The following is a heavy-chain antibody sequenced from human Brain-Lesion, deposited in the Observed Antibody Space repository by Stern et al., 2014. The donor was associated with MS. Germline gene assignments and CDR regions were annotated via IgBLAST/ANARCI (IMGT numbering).Heavy chain of an antibody. CDR3: ARDQFTTSLDV. Sequence: QVQLQESGPGLVKPSQTLSLTCTVSGGSVSSDNYYWTWIRQHPGKGLEWIGHIYYRGTTYYNPFLKSRVTISIDPSKNQVSLNMNSVTAADTAMYYCARDQFTTSLDVWGQGTTVTVS. CDR1: GGSVSSDNYY. J-gene: IGHJ6*02. V-gene: IGHV4-31*03. D-gene: IGHD2-2*01. CDR2: IYYRGTT.